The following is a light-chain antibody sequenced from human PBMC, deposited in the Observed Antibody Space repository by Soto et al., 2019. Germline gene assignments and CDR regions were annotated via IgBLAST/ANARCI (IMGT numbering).Light chain of an antibody. CDR2: NDD. J-gene: IGLJ3*02. CDR1: ISNIGKDT. V-gene: IGLV1-44*01. Sequence: QLVLTQPPSVSGTPGLRVNISCSGGISNIGKDTVNWYQQLPGTAPKLLMFNDDKRPSGVPDRFSGSRSGTSASLAISVLQSDDEAVYFCSTWDDSLNGWVFGGGTKLTVL. CDR3: STWDDSLNGWV.